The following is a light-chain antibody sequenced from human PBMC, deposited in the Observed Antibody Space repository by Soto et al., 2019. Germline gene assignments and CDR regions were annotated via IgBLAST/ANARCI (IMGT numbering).Light chain of an antibody. Sequence: EIVLTQSPGTLSLSPGETATLSCRASQTGDSRYLAWYQQKRGQAPRLLIYAASSRATGVPDRFSGSGSGTDFTLTIRSLEPEDFAVYYCQQYDSTLWTFGQGTKVEIK. CDR1: QTGDSRY. CDR2: AAS. CDR3: QQYDSTLWT. V-gene: IGKV3-20*01. J-gene: IGKJ1*01.